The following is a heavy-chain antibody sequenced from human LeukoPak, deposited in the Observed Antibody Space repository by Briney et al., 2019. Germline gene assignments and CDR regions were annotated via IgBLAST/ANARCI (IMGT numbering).Heavy chain of an antibody. CDR3: ARGDKFSGDY. CDR1: GFSFSRYW. V-gene: IGHV3-7*04. CDR2: IKEDGSEQ. J-gene: IGHJ4*02. D-gene: IGHD2-15*01. Sequence: GGSLRLSCVASGFSFSRYWMSWVRQAPGKGLEWVANIKEDGSEQYYADSLKGRFTISRDNVKNSLYLHINSLRAEDTAVYYCARGDKFSGDYWGQGTLVTVSS.